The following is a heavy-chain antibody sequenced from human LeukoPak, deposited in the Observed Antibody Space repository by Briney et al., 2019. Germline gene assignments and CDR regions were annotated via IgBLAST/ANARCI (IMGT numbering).Heavy chain of an antibody. J-gene: IGHJ4*02. CDR1: GGSISGSSYY. CDR2: IYYSGST. Sequence: PSETLSLTRTVSGGSISGSSYYWGWIRQPPGKGLEWIGSIYYSGSTYYNPSLKSRVTISVDTSKNQFSLKLSSVTAADTAVYFCARHKSRSDYFDYWGQGILVTVSS. V-gene: IGHV4-39*01. CDR3: ARHKSRSDYFDY. D-gene: IGHD3-10*01.